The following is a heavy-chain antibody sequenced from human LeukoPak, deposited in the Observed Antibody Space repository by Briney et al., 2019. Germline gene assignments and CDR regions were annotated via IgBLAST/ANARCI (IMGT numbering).Heavy chain of an antibody. CDR3: ARDLPHYYYYYGMDV. CDR1: GFTFSSYW. Sequence: GGSLRLSCAASGFTFSSYWMSWVRQAPGKGLEWVANIKQDGSEKYYVDSVKGRFTISRDNAKNSLYLQINSLRAEDTAVYYCARDLPHYYYYYGMDVWGQGTTVTVSS. V-gene: IGHV3-7*01. J-gene: IGHJ6*02. CDR2: IKQDGSEK.